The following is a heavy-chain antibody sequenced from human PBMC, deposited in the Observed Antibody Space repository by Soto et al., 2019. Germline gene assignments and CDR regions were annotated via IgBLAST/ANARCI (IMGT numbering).Heavy chain of an antibody. CDR2: ISGSGGST. CDR3: AKDRGQGLTGADYYFDY. J-gene: IGHJ4*02. V-gene: IGHV3-23*01. Sequence: GGSLRLSCAASGFTFSSYAMSWVRQAPGKGLEWVSAISGSGGSTYYADSVKGRFTISRDNSKNTLYLQMNSLRAEDTAVYYCAKDRGQGLTGADYYFDYWGQGTLVTVSS. CDR1: GFTFSSYA. D-gene: IGHD7-27*01.